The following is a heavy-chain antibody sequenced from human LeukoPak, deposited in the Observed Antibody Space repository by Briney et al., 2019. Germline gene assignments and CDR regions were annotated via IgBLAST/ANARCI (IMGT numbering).Heavy chain of an antibody. V-gene: IGHV4-59*13. CDR2: IYSSGST. D-gene: IGHD5-18*01. Sequence: KSSETLSLTCSVSGGSITNYYWSWLRQSPGKGLEWLGHIYSSGSTNYNPSLRGRGSMSVDTSKNQFSLKLTSVTASDTAVYYCARGGYLFGYWGRGTLVTVSS. CDR3: ARGGYLFGY. J-gene: IGHJ4*02. CDR1: GGSITNYY.